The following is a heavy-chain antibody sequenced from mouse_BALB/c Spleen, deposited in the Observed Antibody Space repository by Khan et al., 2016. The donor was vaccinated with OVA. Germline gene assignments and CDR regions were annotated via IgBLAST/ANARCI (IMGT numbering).Heavy chain of an antibody. CDR3: ARGYDFFAY. D-gene: IGHD2-14*01. V-gene: IGHV1-26*01. J-gene: IGHJ3*01. Sequence: VQLQQSGPDLVKPGASVKMSCKASGYSFTGYYMNWVKQSHGKSLECIGRVNPNTGNTNYTQKFKGKAILIVDTSSSTAYMELRSLTSEDSAVYYCARGYDFFAYWGQGTLVTVSA. CDR2: VNPNTGNT. CDR1: GYSFTGYY.